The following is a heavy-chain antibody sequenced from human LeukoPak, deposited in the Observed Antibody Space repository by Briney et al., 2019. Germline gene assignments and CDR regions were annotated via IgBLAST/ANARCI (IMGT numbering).Heavy chain of an antibody. CDR3: AKGQSPSDILTGYNY. CDR2: ISGSGGST. D-gene: IGHD3-9*01. CDR1: GFTFSSYA. V-gene: IGHV3-23*01. J-gene: IGHJ4*02. Sequence: GGSLRLSCAASGFTFSSYAMSWVRQAPGKGLEWVSAISGSGGSTYYADSVKGRFTISRDNSKNTLYLQMNSLRAEDTAVYYCAKGQSPSDILTGYNYWGQGTLVTVSS.